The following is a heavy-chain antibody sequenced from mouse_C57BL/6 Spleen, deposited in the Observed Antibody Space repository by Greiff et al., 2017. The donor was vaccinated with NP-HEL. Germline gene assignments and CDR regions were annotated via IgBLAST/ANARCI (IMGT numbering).Heavy chain of an antibody. CDR2: IYTGSGSP. J-gene: IGHJ2*01. CDR3: ARYYYGSGDYYCDY. Sequence: QVQLQQPGAELVKPGASVKMSCKASGYTFTSYWITWVKQRPGQGLEWIGDIYTGSGSPHYNEMFKSKATLTVDTSSSTAYMQLSSLTSEDAAVYYCARYYYGSGDYYCDYWGQGTTLTVSS. D-gene: IGHD1-1*01. V-gene: IGHV1-55*01. CDR1: GYTFTSYW.